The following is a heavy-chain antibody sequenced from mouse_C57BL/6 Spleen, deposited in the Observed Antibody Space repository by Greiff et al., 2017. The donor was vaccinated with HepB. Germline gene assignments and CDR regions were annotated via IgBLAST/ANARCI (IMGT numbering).Heavy chain of an antibody. CDR2: IDPSDSYT. CDR3: ARRGFTTPHFDY. V-gene: IGHV1-50*01. J-gene: IGHJ2*01. Sequence: QVQLQQPGAELVKPGASVKLSCKASGYTFTSYWMQWVKQRPGQGLEWIGEIDPSDSYTNYNQKFKGKATLTVDTSSSTAYMQLSSLTSEDSAVYYCARRGFTTPHFDYWGQGTTRTVSS. CDR1: GYTFTSYW. D-gene: IGHD1-1*01.